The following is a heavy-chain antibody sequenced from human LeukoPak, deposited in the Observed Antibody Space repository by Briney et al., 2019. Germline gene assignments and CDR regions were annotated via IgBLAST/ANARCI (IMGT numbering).Heavy chain of an antibody. Sequence: SETLSLTCTVSGGSISSHYWNWIRQPPGKGLEWIGYIYYSGSTNYNPSLKSRVTISVDTSKNQSSLKLSSVTAADTAVYYCARETTVVTPGRSDVFDIWGQGTMVTVSS. CDR3: ARETTVVTPGRSDVFDI. CDR2: IYYSGST. CDR1: GGSISSHY. D-gene: IGHD4-23*01. V-gene: IGHV4-59*11. J-gene: IGHJ3*02.